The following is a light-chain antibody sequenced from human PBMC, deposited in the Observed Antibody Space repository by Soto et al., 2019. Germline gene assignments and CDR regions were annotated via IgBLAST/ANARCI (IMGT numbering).Light chain of an antibody. CDR1: QSVSGNY. Sequence: EIVLTQSPGTLSLSPGERATLSCRARQSVSGNYLAWYQLRPGQTPSLLIYGASTRATGIPDRFSGSGSGTHFTLTISRLEPGDFAVYYCQHFGGTTFTFGQGTRLEIK. J-gene: IGKJ5*01. CDR2: GAS. CDR3: QHFGGTTFT. V-gene: IGKV3-20*01.